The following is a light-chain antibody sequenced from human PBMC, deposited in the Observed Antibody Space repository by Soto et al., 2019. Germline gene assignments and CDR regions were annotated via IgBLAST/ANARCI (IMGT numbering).Light chain of an antibody. CDR2: GAS. CDR1: QNIDIY. CDR3: QQTFNVPPWT. Sequence: DIQMTQSPSSLSASVGDTVTITCRASQNIDIYLNWYQQKAGTAPKVLISGASNLQRGVPSRFSGSGSGTDFTITINNLQPEDFATYFCQQTFNVPPWTFGQGTKVDVK. J-gene: IGKJ1*01. V-gene: IGKV1-39*01.